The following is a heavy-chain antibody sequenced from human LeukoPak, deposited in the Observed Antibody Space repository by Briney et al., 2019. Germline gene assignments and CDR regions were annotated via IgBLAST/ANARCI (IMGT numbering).Heavy chain of an antibody. CDR2: ISAGGSFT. CDR1: RFTFSTYV. J-gene: IGHJ6*03. Sequence: AGGSLRLSCAASRFTFSTYVMTWVRRAPGKGLEWVSSISAGGSFTYYADAVKGRFTISRDNSMNTLYPQMDSLRAEDTAVYHCAKVITTIGVVEASKKYYYMDVWGKGTTVTVSS. CDR3: AKVITTIGVVEASKKYYYMDV. V-gene: IGHV3-23*01. D-gene: IGHD3-3*01.